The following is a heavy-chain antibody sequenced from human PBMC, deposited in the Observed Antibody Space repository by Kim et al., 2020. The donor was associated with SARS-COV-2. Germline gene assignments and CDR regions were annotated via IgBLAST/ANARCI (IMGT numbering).Heavy chain of an antibody. V-gene: IGHV4-34*01. CDR2: INHSGST. J-gene: IGHJ4*02. CDR3: ARGRYSYGYGNDY. CDR1: GGSFSGYY. D-gene: IGHD5-18*01. Sequence: SETLSLTCAVYGGSFSGYYWSWIRQPPGKGLEWIGEINHSGSTNYNPSLKSRVTISVDTSKNQFSLKLSSVTAADTAVYYCARGRYSYGYGNDYWGQGTLVTVSS.